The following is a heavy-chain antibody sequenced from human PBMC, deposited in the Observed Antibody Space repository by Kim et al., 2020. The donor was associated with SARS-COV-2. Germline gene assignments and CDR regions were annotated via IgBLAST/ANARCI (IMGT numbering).Heavy chain of an antibody. V-gene: IGHV4-59*01. D-gene: IGHD2-15*01. CDR2: ISYSGST. Sequence: SETLSLTCTVSGGSISSYYWSWIRQPPGKGLEWIGYISYSGSTNYNPSLKSRVTISVDTSKNQFSLKLSSVTAADTAVYYCARDLMVAGTYAFDIWGPGTMVTVSS. CDR3: ARDLMVAGTYAFDI. CDR1: GGSISSYY. J-gene: IGHJ3*02.